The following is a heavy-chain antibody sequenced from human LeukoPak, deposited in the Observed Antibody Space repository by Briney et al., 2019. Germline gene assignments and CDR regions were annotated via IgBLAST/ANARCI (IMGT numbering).Heavy chain of an antibody. D-gene: IGHD1-26*01. Sequence: SETLSLTCTLSGDSISSNSHYWAWVRQPPGKGLEWIGSISYGVTTYYNPSLKSRVTISVDTSKNQFSLKLSSVTAADTAVYYCARHLRGASIYFDYWGQGTLVTVSS. V-gene: IGHV4-39*01. CDR1: GDSISSNSHY. J-gene: IGHJ4*02. CDR3: ARHLRGASIYFDY. CDR2: ISYGVTT.